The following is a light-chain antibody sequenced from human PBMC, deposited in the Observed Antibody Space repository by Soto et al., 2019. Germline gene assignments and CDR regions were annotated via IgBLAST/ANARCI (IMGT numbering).Light chain of an antibody. CDR1: QRISSW. CDR3: QQYNSYPWT. V-gene: IGKV1-5*03. J-gene: IGKJ1*01. CDR2: EAS. Sequence: DIQMTQSPSTLSASVGDRVTITCRASQRISSWLAWYQQKPGKAPKLLIYEASSLEGGVPSRFSGSGSGTEFTPTISSLQPDDFATYYCQQYNSYPWTFGQGTKVEIK.